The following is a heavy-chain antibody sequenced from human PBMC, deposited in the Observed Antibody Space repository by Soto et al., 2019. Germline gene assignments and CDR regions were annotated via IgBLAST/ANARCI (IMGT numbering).Heavy chain of an antibody. J-gene: IGHJ4*02. Sequence: GGSLRLSCAASGFTFSSYAMNWVRQTQGKGLEWVSSISSTSSYTHYSDSVKGRFTISRDNANNSLFLQMNSLRAEDTATYYCARDLALAGNYWGQGVLVTVSS. V-gene: IGHV3-21*01. CDR1: GFTFSSYA. CDR3: ARDLALAGNY. CDR2: ISSTSSYT. D-gene: IGHD6-19*01.